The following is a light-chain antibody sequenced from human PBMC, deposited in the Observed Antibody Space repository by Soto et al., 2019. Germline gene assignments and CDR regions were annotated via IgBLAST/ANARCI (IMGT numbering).Light chain of an antibody. J-gene: IGKJ2*01. CDR1: QSVSINY. CDR2: GAS. V-gene: IGKV3-20*01. CDR3: QQYGSSPYT. Sequence: EIVLTQSPGTLSLSPGERATLSCRASQSVSINYLAWYQQKPGQAPSLLISGASTRATGIPERFSGSGSGTDFTLTISRLEPEDFAVYYCQQYGSSPYTFGKGTNVEIK.